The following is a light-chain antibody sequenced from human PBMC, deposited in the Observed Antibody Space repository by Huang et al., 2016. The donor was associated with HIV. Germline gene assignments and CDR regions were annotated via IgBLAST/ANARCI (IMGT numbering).Light chain of an antibody. V-gene: IGKV3-11*01. CDR2: GAS. J-gene: IGKJ5*01. Sequence: ELVLTQSPDTLSLSPGDRATLSCRASQFVDTYLAWYQQKPGQAPRLLIYGASNRATGIPARFSGGGSGTDFTPTISSLEPEDFAVYYCQQRSNWPPITFGQGTRLDIK. CDR1: QFVDTY. CDR3: QQRSNWPPIT.